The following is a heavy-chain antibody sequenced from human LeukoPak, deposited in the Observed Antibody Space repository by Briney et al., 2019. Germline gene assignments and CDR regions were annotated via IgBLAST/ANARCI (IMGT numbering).Heavy chain of an antibody. CDR1: GGSISSYY. D-gene: IGHD3-10*01. J-gene: IGHJ4*02. CDR2: INHSGST. CDR3: ARREFGELLFSYFDY. Sequence: SETLSLTCTLSGGSISSYYWSLIRQPPGKGLEWIGEINHSGSTNYNPSLKSRVTISVDTSKNQFSLKLSSVTAADTAVYYCARREFGELLFSYFDYWGQGTLVTVSS. V-gene: IGHV4-34*01.